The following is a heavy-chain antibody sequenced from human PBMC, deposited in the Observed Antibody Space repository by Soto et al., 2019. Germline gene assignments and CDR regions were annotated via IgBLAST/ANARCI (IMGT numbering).Heavy chain of an antibody. CDR3: ARTERVPNWFDP. V-gene: IGHV1-18*01. CDR2: ISAYNGNT. J-gene: IGHJ5*02. Sequence: ASVKVSCKASGYTXTSYGISWVRQAPGQGLEWMGWISAYNGNTNYAQKLQGRVTMTTDTSTSTAYMELRSLRSDDTAVYYCARTERVPNWFDPWGQGTLVTVSS. CDR1: GYTXTSYG.